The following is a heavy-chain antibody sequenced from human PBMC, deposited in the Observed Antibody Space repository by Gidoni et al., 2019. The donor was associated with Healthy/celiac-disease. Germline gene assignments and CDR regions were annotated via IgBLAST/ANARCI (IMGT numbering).Heavy chain of an antibody. CDR1: GGSISSSSYY. J-gene: IGHJ6*02. CDR2: IDYSGGT. Sequence: QLQLQESGPGLVKPSDTLSLTCTVSGGSISSSSYYWGWIRQPPGKGLEWIGSIDYSGGTHYNPSLKSRVTISVDTSKNQFSLKLSSVTAADTAVYYCASGPDVRGLILRTPGTDYGMDVWGQGTTVTVSS. CDR3: ASGPDVRGLILRTPGTDYGMDV. V-gene: IGHV4-39*01. D-gene: IGHD2-8*01.